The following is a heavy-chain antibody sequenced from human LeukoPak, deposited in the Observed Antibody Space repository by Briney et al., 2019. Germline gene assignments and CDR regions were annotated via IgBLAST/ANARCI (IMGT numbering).Heavy chain of an antibody. V-gene: IGHV1-8*01. J-gene: IGHJ5*02. D-gene: IGHD2-15*01. CDR3: ARSYSRLNNWFDP. Sequence: ASVKASCKASGYTFTSYDINWVRQATGQGLEWMGWMNPNSGNTGYAQKFQGRVTMTRNTSISTAYMELSSLRSEDTAVYYCARSYSRLNNWFDPWGQGTLVTVSS. CDR1: GYTFTSYD. CDR2: MNPNSGNT.